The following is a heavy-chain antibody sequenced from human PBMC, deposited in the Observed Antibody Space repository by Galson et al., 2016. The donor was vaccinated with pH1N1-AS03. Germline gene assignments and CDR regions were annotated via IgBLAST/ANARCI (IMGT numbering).Heavy chain of an antibody. Sequence: FSTYWMHWVRQAPGKGLEWVSRINPDASSTNYAESVKGRFTISRDNAKNTVYLQINSLRAEDTAVYYCVRDRELVRWGQGTLVTVSS. J-gene: IGHJ5*02. D-gene: IGHD1-26*01. V-gene: IGHV3-74*01. CDR1: FSTYW. CDR3: VRDRELVR. CDR2: INPDASST.